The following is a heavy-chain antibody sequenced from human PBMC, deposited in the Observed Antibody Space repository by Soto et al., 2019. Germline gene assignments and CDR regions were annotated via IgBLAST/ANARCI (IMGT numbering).Heavy chain of an antibody. CDR1: GFTFSTYA. D-gene: IGHD1-7*01. CDR2: ISAGGDSP. Sequence: GGSLRLSCIASGFTFSTYAMSWVRQAPGKGLEWVSGISAGGDSPYYADSVKGRFTISRDNSKNMLSLQMSSLRADDTALYYCGRDPNGNYVGAFDIRGQGTMVTVSS. V-gene: IGHV3-23*01. CDR3: GRDPNGNYVGAFDI. J-gene: IGHJ3*02.